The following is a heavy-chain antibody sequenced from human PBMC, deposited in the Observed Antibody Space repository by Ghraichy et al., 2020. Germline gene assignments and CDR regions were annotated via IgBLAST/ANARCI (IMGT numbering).Heavy chain of an antibody. J-gene: IGHJ2*01. CDR1: GFTFGDHA. CDR2: IRSKAYGGTT. CDR3: TRESWNPLGYFDL. D-gene: IGHD1-1*01. V-gene: IGHV3-49*04. Sequence: GESLNISCTGSGFTFGDHAMSWVRQAPGKGLEWVGFIRSKAYGGTTEYAASVKGRFTISRDDSKSIAYLRMNSLKTEDTAVYYCTRESWNPLGYFDLWGRGTQVTVSS.